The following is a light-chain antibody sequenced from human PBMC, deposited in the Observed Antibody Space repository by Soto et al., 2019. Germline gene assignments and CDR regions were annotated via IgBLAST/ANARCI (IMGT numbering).Light chain of an antibody. J-gene: IGKJ4*01. V-gene: IGKV3-15*01. CDR3: QQDNNWPLT. CDR1: QSVSSD. Sequence: EIVLTQSPATLSVAPGERATLSCRASQSVSSDLAWFQQKPGQAPRLLMYGASTRATGIPARFSGRGSGTEFTLTISSLQSEDFALLHCQQDNNWPLTFGGGTDVEIK. CDR2: GAS.